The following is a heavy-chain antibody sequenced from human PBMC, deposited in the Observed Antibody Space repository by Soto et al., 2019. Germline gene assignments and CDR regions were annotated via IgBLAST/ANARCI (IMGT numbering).Heavy chain of an antibody. CDR2: ISSSSGST. Sequence: EVQLLESGGGLVQHGGSLRLSCAASGFTFSTYAMAWVRQAPGKGLEWVSGISSSSGSTFYADSVKGRFTISRDNSENTLSLQMNSLRAEDTAVYYCAKQPLKVPLRFDYWGQGTLVTVSS. D-gene: IGHD6-25*01. J-gene: IGHJ4*02. CDR3: AKQPLKVPLRFDY. CDR1: GFTFSTYA. V-gene: IGHV3-23*01.